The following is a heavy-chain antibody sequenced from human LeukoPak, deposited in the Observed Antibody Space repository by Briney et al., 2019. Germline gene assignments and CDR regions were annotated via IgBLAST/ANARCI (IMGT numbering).Heavy chain of an antibody. Sequence: PGRSLRLSCAASGFTFSSYGMHWVRQAPGKGLEWVAVIWYDGSNKYYADSVKGRFTISRDNSKNTLYLQMNSLRAEDTAVYYCARDGYYGSGSYYYYYGMDVWGKGTTVTVSS. D-gene: IGHD3-10*01. CDR1: GFTFSSYG. CDR2: IWYDGSNK. CDR3: ARDGYYGSGSYYYYYGMDV. J-gene: IGHJ6*04. V-gene: IGHV3-33*01.